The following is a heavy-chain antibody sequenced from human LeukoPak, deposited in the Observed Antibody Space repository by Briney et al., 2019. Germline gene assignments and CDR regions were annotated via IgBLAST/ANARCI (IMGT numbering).Heavy chain of an antibody. V-gene: IGHV4-59*01. CDR3: ARDISRYGYGDY. CDR1: GGSISSYY. Sequence: SETLSLTFTVSGGSISSYYWSWIRQPPGKGLEWIGYIYYSGSTNSNPSLKSRVTISVDTSKNQFSLKLSSVTAADTAVYYCARDISRYGYGDYWGQGTLVTVSS. D-gene: IGHD5-18*01. J-gene: IGHJ4*02. CDR2: IYYSGST.